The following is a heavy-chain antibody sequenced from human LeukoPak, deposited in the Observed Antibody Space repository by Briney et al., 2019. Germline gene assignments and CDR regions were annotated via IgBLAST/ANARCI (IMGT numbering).Heavy chain of an antibody. CDR2: ISYDGSNK. Sequence: GGSLRLSCAASGSTFSSYAMHWVRQAPGKGLEWEAVISYDGSNKHYADSVKGRFTISRDDSKSTLYLQMNSLRPEDTAVYYCARGGGVPAASYFYAMDVWGKGTTVTVSS. D-gene: IGHD2-2*01. CDR3: ARGGGVPAASYFYAMDV. CDR1: GSTFSSYA. V-gene: IGHV3-30*04. J-gene: IGHJ6*04.